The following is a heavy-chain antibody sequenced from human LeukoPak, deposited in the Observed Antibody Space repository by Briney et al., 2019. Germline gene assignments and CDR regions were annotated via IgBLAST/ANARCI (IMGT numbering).Heavy chain of an antibody. CDR2: IYYSGST. D-gene: IGHD3-9*01. CDR1: GGSISSGDYY. Sequence: SQTLSLTCTVSGGSISSGDYYWSWIRQPPGKGLGWIGYIYYSGSTYYNPSLKSRVTISVDTSKNQFSLKLSSVTAADTAVYYCARIENFDWLFDYWGQGTLVTVSS. CDR3: ARIENFDWLFDY. J-gene: IGHJ4*02. V-gene: IGHV4-30-4*01.